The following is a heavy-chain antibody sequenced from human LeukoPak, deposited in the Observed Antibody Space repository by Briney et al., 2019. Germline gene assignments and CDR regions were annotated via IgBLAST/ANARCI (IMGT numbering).Heavy chain of an antibody. D-gene: IGHD5-12*01. CDR3: ARNSGYDLPFDY. CDR1: GFTVSSNY. V-gene: IGHV3-53*01. Sequence: GGSLRLSCAASGFTVSSNYMTWVRQAPGKGLEWVSVIYSGGSTYYADSVKGRFTISRDNSKNTLSLQMNSLRAEDTAVYYCARNSGYDLPFDYWGQGTLVTVSS. J-gene: IGHJ4*02. CDR2: IYSGGST.